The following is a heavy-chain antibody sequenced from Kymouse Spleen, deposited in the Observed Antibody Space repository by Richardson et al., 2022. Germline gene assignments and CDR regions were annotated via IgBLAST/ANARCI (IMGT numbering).Heavy chain of an antibody. CDR1: GGSISSSSYY. J-gene: IGHJ6*02. V-gene: IGHV4-39*01. CDR2: IYYSGST. Sequence: QLQLQESGPGLVKPSETLSLTCTVSGGSISSSSYYWGWIRQPPGKGLEWIGSIYYSGSTYYNPSLKSRVTISVDTSKNQFSLKLSSVTAADTAVYYCARQGGYSYGHGMDVWGQGTTVTVSS. CDR3: ARQGGYSYGHGMDV. D-gene: IGHD5-18,IGHD5-18*01.